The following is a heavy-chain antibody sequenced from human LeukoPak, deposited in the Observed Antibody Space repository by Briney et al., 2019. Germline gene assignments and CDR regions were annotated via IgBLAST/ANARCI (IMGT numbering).Heavy chain of an antibody. CDR1: GFTFRNHW. Sequence: GGSLSLSCAASGFTFRNHWMHWVRQTPGKGLVWVSRISSDGSSTTYADSVKGRFTISRDNAKNTLYLQMNNLRPEDTAMYYCARDQRVTGRPDIDYWGQGTLVIVS. CDR3: ARDQRVTGRPDIDY. D-gene: IGHD6-6*01. V-gene: IGHV3-74*03. CDR2: ISSDGSST. J-gene: IGHJ4*02.